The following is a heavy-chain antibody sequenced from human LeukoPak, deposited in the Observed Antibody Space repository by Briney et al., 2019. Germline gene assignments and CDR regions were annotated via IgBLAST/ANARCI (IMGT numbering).Heavy chain of an antibody. J-gene: IGHJ5*02. CDR1: GYTFTSYG. CDR2: ISAYNGNT. CDR3: ARGPMLVVVITPWFDP. V-gene: IGHV1-18*01. Sequence: ASVKVSCKASGYTFTSYGISWVRQAPGQGLEWMGWISAYNGNTNYAQKLQGRVTMTTDTSTSTAYMELRSLRSDDTAVYYCARGPMLVVVITPWFDPWGQGTLVTVSS. D-gene: IGHD3-22*01.